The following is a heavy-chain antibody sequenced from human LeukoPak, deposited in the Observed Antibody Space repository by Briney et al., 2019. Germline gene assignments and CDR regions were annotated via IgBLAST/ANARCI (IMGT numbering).Heavy chain of an antibody. D-gene: IGHD2-2*01. CDR3: ARSIVVVPAAMYQKYNWFDP. CDR2: ISSSSSYI. Sequence: PGGSLRLSCAASGFTFSSYSMNWVRQAPGKGLEWVSSISSSSSYIYYADSVKGRFTISRDNAKNSLYLQMNSLSAEDTAVYYCARSIVVVPAAMYQKYNWFDPWGQGTLVTVSS. CDR1: GFTFSSYS. J-gene: IGHJ5*02. V-gene: IGHV3-21*01.